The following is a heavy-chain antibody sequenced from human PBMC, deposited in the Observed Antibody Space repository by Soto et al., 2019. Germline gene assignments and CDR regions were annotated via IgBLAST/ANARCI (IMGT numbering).Heavy chain of an antibody. V-gene: IGHV5-51*07. Sequence: PGESLKISWRGSVYSFTHYWIAWVHQMPGKGLESMGIIYPGDSDTRYSPSFQGQVTISVDKSISTAYLQWSSLRASDTAMYYCAREGLGEAMDVWGQGTTVTVSS. CDR1: VYSFTHYW. CDR3: AREGLGEAMDV. J-gene: IGHJ6*02. D-gene: IGHD3-16*01. CDR2: IYPGDSDT.